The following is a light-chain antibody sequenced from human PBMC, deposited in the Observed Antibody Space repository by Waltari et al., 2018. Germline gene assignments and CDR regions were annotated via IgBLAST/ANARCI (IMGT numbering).Light chain of an antibody. CDR2: GAS. Sequence: EIVMTQSPATLSVSPGERATLSCRASQSVSSNLAWYQQKPGQAPRLLIYGASTRATGSPDRFSGSGSGPEFTLTISSLQSEDFAVYYCQQYNNWPRTFGQGTKVEIK. CDR1: QSVSSN. V-gene: IGKV3-15*01. CDR3: QQYNNWPRT. J-gene: IGKJ1*01.